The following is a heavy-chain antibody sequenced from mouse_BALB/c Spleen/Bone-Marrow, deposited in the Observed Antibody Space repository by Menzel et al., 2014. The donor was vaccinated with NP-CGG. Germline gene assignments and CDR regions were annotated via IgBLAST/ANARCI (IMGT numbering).Heavy chain of an antibody. Sequence: QVQLQQSGAELVKPGASVKLSSKASGYTFTSYWMHWVKQRPGQGLQWIGEIDPSDSYTNYNQKFKGKATLTVDKSSSTAYMQHSSLTSEDSAVYYGATARATSYAMDYWGQGTSVTVSS. CDR1: GYTFTSYW. J-gene: IGHJ4*01. CDR2: IDPSDSYT. CDR3: ATARATSYAMDY. V-gene: IGHV1-69*02. D-gene: IGHD3-1*01.